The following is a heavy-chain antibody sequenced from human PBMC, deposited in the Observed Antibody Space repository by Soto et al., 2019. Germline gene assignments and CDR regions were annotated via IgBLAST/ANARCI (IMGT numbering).Heavy chain of an antibody. CDR3: AEDLTGTTGG. Sequence: QLVESGGGLVQPGGSLRLSCAGSGFTFSRSEMNWVRQAPEKGLEWVSYISISGDSKNYADSVKGRFTISRDNAKNSLYLQMNSLRVEDTAVYYCAEDLTGTTGGWGQGTLVTVSS. V-gene: IGHV3-48*03. D-gene: IGHD1-7*01. CDR2: ISISGDSK. CDR1: GFTFSRSE. J-gene: IGHJ4*02.